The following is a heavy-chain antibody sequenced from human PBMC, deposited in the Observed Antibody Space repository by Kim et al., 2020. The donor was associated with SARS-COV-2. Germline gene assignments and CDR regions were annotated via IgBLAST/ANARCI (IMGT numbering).Heavy chain of an antibody. J-gene: IGHJ6*01. CDR3: VRDHGDYYDSRGYYY. Sequence: GGSLRLSCAASGFTFSSYAMHWVRQAPGKGLEWVAVISYDGSNKYYADSVKGRFTISRDNSKNTLYLQMNSLRAEDTAVYYCVRDHGDYYDSRGYYY. CDR2: ISYDGSNK. CDR1: GFTFSSYA. D-gene: IGHD3-22*01. V-gene: IGHV3-30*04.